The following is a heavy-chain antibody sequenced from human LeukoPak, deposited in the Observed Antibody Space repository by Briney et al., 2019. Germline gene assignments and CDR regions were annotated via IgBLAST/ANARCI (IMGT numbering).Heavy chain of an antibody. CDR1: GYTLTELS. V-gene: IGHV1-24*01. CDR2: FDPEDGET. CDR3: ATSCTGGVCPTSFRWFDP. Sequence: ASVKVSCKVSGYTLTELSMHWVRQAPGKGLEWMGDFDPEDGETIYAQKFQGRVTMTEDTSTDTAYMELSSLRSEDTAVYYCATSCTGGVCPTSFRWFDPWGQGTLVTVSS. D-gene: IGHD2-8*02. J-gene: IGHJ5*02.